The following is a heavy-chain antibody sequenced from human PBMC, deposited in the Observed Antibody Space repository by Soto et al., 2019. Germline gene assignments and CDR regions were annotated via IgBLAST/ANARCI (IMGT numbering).Heavy chain of an antibody. Sequence: PSETLSLTCAVYGGSFSGYYWSWIRQPPGKGLEWIGEINHSGSTNYNPSLKNRVTISVDTSKNQFSLKLSSVTAADTAVYYCARGSSFHNDFWSGYYSGIGPGFDPWGQGTLVTVSS. V-gene: IGHV4-34*01. CDR2: INHSGST. J-gene: IGHJ5*02. CDR3: ARGSSFHNDFWSGYYSGIGPGFDP. CDR1: GGSFSGYY. D-gene: IGHD3-3*01.